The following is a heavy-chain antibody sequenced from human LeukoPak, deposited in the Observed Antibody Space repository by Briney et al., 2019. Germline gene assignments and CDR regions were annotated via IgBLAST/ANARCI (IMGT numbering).Heavy chain of an antibody. D-gene: IGHD3-22*01. J-gene: IGHJ4*02. V-gene: IGHV4-34*01. CDR1: GGSFSGYY. CDR2: INHSGST. CDR3: AREMIASGYFDY. Sequence: PSETLSLTCAVYGGSFSGYYWSWIRQPPGKGLEWIGEINHSGSTNYNPSLKSRVTISVDTSKKQFSLKLSSVTAADTAVYYCAREMIASGYFDYWGQGTLVTVSS.